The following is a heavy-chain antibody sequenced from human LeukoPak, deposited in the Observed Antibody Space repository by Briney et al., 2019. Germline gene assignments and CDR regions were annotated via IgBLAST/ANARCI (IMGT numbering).Heavy chain of an antibody. V-gene: IGHV3-48*01. D-gene: IGHD1-26*01. CDR1: AFTFSDYS. CDR2: ISGRSSTI. CDR3: ARDRIKSGSYYFDY. Sequence: GGSLRLSCAASAFTFSDYSMNWVRQARGRARVWVSHISGRSSTIYYADSVKGRFTISRDNDKNSMYLQMNSLRAEDTAVYYCARDRIKSGSYYFDYWGQGTLVTVSS. J-gene: IGHJ4*02.